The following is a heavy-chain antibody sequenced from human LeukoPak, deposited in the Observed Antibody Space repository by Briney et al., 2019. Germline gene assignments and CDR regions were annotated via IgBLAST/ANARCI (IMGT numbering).Heavy chain of an antibody. Sequence: GGSLRLSCTASGFTFGDYAMSWVRQAPGKGLEGVGFIRSKAYGGTTEYAASVKGRFTISRDDSKSIAYLQMNSLKTEDTAVYYCTRGDYGDLDYWGQGTLVTVSS. CDR2: IRSKAYGGTT. J-gene: IGHJ4*02. CDR1: GFTFGDYA. D-gene: IGHD4-17*01. CDR3: TRGDYGDLDY. V-gene: IGHV3-49*04.